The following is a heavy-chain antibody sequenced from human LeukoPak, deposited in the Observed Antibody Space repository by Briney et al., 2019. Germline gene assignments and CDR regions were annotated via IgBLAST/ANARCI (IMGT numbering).Heavy chain of an antibody. D-gene: IGHD3-3*01. Sequence: PSETLSLTCTVSGGSISSSSYYWGWVRQPPGKGLEWIANIYYSGSTYYSPSLRSRVTMSVDTSKNQFSLKLTSVTAADTAVYYCARHASVSGNWPRPLDYWGQGSLVTVSS. J-gene: IGHJ4*02. CDR2: IYYSGST. CDR3: ARHASVSGNWPRPLDY. CDR1: GGSISSSSYY. V-gene: IGHV4-39*01.